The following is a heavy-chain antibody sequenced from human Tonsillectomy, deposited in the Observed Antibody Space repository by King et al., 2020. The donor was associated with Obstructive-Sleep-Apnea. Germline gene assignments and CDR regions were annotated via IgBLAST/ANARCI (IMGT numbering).Heavy chain of an antibody. D-gene: IGHD3-10*01. Sequence: VQLVESGGGLVQPGGSLRLSCAASGFTFSSYAMSWVRQAPGKGLEWVSVVGGSGGSTYYADSVKGRFTISRDNSKNTLYLQMNSLRAEDTAVYYCAKEGLLWFGELLDYFDYWGQGTLVTVSS. CDR3: AKEGLLWFGELLDYFDY. CDR2: VGGSGGST. CDR1: GFTFSSYA. V-gene: IGHV3-23*04. J-gene: IGHJ4*02.